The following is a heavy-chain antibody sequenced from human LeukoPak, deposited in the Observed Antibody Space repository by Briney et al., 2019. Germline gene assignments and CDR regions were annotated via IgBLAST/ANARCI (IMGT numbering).Heavy chain of an antibody. CDR2: INPSGGST. CDR1: GYTFTHWY. V-gene: IGHV1-46*01. Sequence: ASVKVSCKTSGYTFTHWYMHWVRQAPGQGLEWMGIINPSGGSTSYAQKFQGRVTMTRYTSTSTVYMELSSLRSEDTAVYYCARETINTIFGVVNTVDPWGQGTPVTVSS. J-gene: IGHJ5*02. CDR3: ARETINTIFGVVNTVDP. D-gene: IGHD3-3*01.